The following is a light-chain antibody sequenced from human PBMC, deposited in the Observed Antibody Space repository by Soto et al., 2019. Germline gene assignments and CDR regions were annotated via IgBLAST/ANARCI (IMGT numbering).Light chain of an antibody. CDR2: DAS. CDR1: QSVSNY. J-gene: IGKJ1*01. V-gene: IGKV3-11*01. Sequence: EIVLTQSPATLSLSPGERATLSCRASQSVSNYLAWYQQKPGQAPRLLIYDASNRATGIPARFSGSGSGTDFTLPISSLEPEDFAVYYCQQRGNWPRTFGQWTKVEIK. CDR3: QQRGNWPRT.